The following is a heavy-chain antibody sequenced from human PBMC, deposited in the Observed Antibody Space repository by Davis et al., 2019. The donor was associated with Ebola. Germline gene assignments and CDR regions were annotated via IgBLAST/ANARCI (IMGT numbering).Heavy chain of an antibody. Sequence: ASVKVSCKASGYTFTSYGISWVRQAPGQGLEWMGWNSAYNGNTHYAQKLQGRVTMTTDTSTSTAYMELRSLRSDDTAVYYCAREGYCSSTSCYSQYYYYYYGMDVWGQGTTVTVSS. CDR2: NSAYNGNT. J-gene: IGHJ6*02. CDR3: AREGYCSSTSCYSQYYYYYYGMDV. V-gene: IGHV1-18*01. D-gene: IGHD2-2*02. CDR1: GYTFTSYG.